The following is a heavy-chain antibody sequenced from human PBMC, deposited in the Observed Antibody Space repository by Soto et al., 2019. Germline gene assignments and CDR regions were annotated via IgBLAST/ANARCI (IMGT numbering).Heavy chain of an antibody. CDR2: IKQDGSEK. V-gene: IGHV3-7*01. CDR3: ARGFGSIAARRHYYMDV. CDR1: GFTFSSYW. J-gene: IGHJ6*03. Sequence: GGSLRLSCAASGFTFSSYWMSWVRQAPGKGLEWVANIKQDGSEKYYVDSVKGRFTISRDNAKNSLYLQMNSLRAEDTAVYYCARGFGSIAARRHYYMDVWGKGTTVTVSS. D-gene: IGHD6-6*01.